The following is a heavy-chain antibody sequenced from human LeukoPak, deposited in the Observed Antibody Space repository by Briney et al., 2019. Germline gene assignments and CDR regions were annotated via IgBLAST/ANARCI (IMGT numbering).Heavy chain of an antibody. D-gene: IGHD3-3*01. CDR2: ISSSSSFI. Sequence: GGSLRLSCAGSGFTFSTYSMNWVRQAPGKGLEWISSISSSSSFINYADSLKGRFTISRDNAKNTLYLQMNSPRAEDTAVYYCAREAGSLDFWSGYIFDYWGQGTLVTVSS. CDR1: GFTFSTYS. V-gene: IGHV3-21*01. J-gene: IGHJ4*02. CDR3: AREAGSLDFWSGYIFDY.